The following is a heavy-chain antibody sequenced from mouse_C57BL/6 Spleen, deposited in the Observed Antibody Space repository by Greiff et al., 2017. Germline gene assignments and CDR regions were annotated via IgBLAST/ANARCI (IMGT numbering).Heavy chain of an antibody. J-gene: IGHJ3*01. V-gene: IGHV1-42*01. Sequence: EVQLQQSGPELVKPGASVKISCKASGYSFTGYYMNWVKQSPEKSLEWIGEINPSTGGTTYNQKFKAKATLTVDKSSSTAYMQLKSLTSEDSAVYYCARDYYGYYWGQGTLVTVSA. CDR3: ARDYYGYY. CDR1: GYSFTGYY. D-gene: IGHD1-2*01. CDR2: INPSTGGT.